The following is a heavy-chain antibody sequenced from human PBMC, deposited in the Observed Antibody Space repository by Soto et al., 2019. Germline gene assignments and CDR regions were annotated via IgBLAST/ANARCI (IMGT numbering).Heavy chain of an antibody. J-gene: IGHJ4*02. CDR2: IYSGGTT. CDR1: GLTVTTNY. Sequence: PGGSLRLSCAASGLTVTTNYISWVRQGPGKGLEWVSLIYSGGTTHYADSVKGRFSISRDISKNTVYLQMNSLTVEDTAIYYCASSHCAGGTCYSMTQAYWGQGTLVTVSS. V-gene: IGHV3-66*01. CDR3: ASSHCAGGTCYSMTQAY. D-gene: IGHD2-15*01.